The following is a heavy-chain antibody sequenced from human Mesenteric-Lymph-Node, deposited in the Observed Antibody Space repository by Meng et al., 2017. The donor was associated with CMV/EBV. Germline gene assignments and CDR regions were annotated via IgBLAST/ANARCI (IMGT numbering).Heavy chain of an antibody. CDR3: ARGNHYDILTGYSFDY. Sequence: YGVSFRGYYWSWIRQPPGKGLEWIGEINHSGSTNYNPSLKSRVTISVDTSKNQFSLKLSSVTAADTAVYYCARGNHYDILTGYSFDYWGQGTLVTVSS. J-gene: IGHJ4*02. CDR2: INHSGST. V-gene: IGHV4-34*01. CDR1: GVSFRGYY. D-gene: IGHD3-9*01.